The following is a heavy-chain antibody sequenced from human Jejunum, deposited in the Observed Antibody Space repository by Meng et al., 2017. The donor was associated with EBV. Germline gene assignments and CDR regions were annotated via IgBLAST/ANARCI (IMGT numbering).Heavy chain of an antibody. D-gene: IGHD2-15*01. CDR3: ARDRGWVVAAHYFHD. CDR2: IYYNGNT. Sequence: QGQLHESGPGLGKPSHTLSRPCTVSVGSIGSYYWNWIRQPPGKGLESIGYIYYNGNTNSNPSLKSRVTISVDTPKNQFSLKLTSVTAADTAVYYCARDRGWVVAAHYFHDWGQGILVTVSS. J-gene: IGHJ4*02. CDR1: VGSIGSYY. V-gene: IGHV4-59*01.